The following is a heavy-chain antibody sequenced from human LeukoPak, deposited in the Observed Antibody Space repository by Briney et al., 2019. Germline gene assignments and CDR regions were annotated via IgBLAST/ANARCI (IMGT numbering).Heavy chain of an antibody. D-gene: IGHD3-10*01. J-gene: IGHJ4*02. CDR3: AREYYGGYIDF. CDR2: ISSDGDIT. Sequence: GSLRLPCAASGFTFSSYSMHWVRQAPGKGLESVSAISSDGDITYYANSVKGRFTISRDNSKNTLYLQMGSLRAEDMAVYYCAREYYGGYIDFWGQGTLVTVSS. CDR1: GFTFSSYS. V-gene: IGHV3-64*01.